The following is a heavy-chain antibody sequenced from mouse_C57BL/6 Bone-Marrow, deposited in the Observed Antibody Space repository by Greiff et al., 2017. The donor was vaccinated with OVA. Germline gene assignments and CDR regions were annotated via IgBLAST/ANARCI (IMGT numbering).Heavy chain of an antibody. CDR1: GFSLTSYG. Sequence: VQLQQSGPGLVQPSQSLSITCTVSGFSLTSYGVHWVRQSPGKGLEWLGVIWSGGSTDSNAAFISRLSISKDNSKSQVFFKMNSLQADDTAIYYCARNFHEGVDYWGQGTTLTVSS. CDR3: ARNFHEGVDY. J-gene: IGHJ2*01. V-gene: IGHV2-2*01. CDR2: IWSGGST.